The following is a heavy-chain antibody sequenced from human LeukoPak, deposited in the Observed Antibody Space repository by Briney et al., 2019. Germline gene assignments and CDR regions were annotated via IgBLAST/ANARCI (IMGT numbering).Heavy chain of an antibody. V-gene: IGHV3-7*01. D-gene: IGHD3-22*01. CDR3: ARDLAYDSSGYYYWYFDL. Sequence: GGSLRLSCAASGFTFSSYWMSWVRQAPGKGLEWVANIKQDGSEKYYVDSAKGRFTISRDNAKNSLYLQMNSLRAEDTAVYYCARDLAYDSSGYYYWYFDLWGRGTLVTVSS. CDR1: GFTFSSYW. CDR2: IKQDGSEK. J-gene: IGHJ2*01.